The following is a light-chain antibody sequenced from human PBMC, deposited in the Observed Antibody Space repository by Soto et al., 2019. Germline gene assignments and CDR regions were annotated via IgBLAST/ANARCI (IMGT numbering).Light chain of an antibody. CDR1: QSFSRW. J-gene: IGKJ5*01. Sequence: DIQMTQSPSTLSASVGDIVTATFRGSQSFSRWLGWYQQKPGKVPKLLIYASTNLQSGVPLRFSGLGAGTDFTLTIRNLQPEDFATYYCQQTYSSPITFGQGTRLEIK. CDR2: AST. V-gene: IGKV1-39*01. CDR3: QQTYSSPIT.